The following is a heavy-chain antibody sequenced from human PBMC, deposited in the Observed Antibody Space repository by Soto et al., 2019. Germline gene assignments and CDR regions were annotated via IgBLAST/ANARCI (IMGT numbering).Heavy chain of an antibody. D-gene: IGHD3-22*01. CDR1: RFSITTYGRC. Sequence: SGAMPGSAEQIRTLAETLPRFSITTYGRCVKWIRQPPREGLEWLALIDWDDDKYYSTSLKTRLTISKDTSKNQVVLTMTNMDPVDTATYYCARMAYYYDSSGHQPPYFYYWSQGTLVTVSS. J-gene: IGHJ4*02. CDR2: IDWDDDK. V-gene: IGHV2-70*01. CDR3: ARMAYYYDSSGHQPPYFYY.